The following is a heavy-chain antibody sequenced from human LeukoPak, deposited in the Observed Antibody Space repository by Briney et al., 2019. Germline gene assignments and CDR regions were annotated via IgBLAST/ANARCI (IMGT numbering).Heavy chain of an antibody. D-gene: IGHD5-18*01. V-gene: IGHV3-21*01. CDR1: GFTFSSYS. J-gene: IGHJ4*02. CDR2: ISSSSSYI. Sequence: GGSLRLSCAASGFTFSSYSMNWVRQAPGKGLEWVSSISSSSSYIYYADSVKGRFTISRDNAKNSLYLQMNSLRAEDTAVYFCARVSVQLWSSSDYWGQGTLVTVSS. CDR3: ARVSVQLWSSSDY.